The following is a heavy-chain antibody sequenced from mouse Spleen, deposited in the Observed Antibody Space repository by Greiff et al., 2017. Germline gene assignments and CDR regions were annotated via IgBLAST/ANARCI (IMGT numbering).Heavy chain of an antibody. CDR1: GFNIKDYY. CDR2: IDPEDGET. V-gene: IGHV14-2*01. D-gene: IGHD3-2*01. J-gene: IGHJ4*01. Sequence: EVKLMESGAELVKPGASVKLSCTASGFNIKDYYMHWVKQRTEQGLEWIGRIDPEDGETKYAPKFQGKATITVDTSSNTAYLQLSSLTSEDPAVYYCARTARAPLMDYWGQGTSVTVSS. CDR3: ARTARAPLMDY.